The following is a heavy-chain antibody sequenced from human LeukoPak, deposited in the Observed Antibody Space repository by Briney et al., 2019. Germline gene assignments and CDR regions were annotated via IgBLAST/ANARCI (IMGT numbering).Heavy chain of an antibody. CDR2: ISESGHDT. J-gene: IGHJ4*02. Sequence: GGSLRLSCAASGFTFSSYAMNWVRQAPGKGLDWVASISESGHDTNYADSVKGRFTVSRDNSKNTLYLQINSLRAEDTAMYYCARESGRSRVGELLRDWGQGTLVTVSS. D-gene: IGHD3-10*01. CDR1: GFTFSSYA. CDR3: ARESGRSRVGELLRD. V-gene: IGHV3-23*01.